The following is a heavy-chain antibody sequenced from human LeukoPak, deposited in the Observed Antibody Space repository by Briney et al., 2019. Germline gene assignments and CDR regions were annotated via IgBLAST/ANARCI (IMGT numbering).Heavy chain of an antibody. CDR3: AHRRDSSGYQYRYWFAP. D-gene: IGHD3-22*01. J-gene: IGHJ5*02. CDR1: GFSLTTSGVG. V-gene: IGHV2-5*02. Sequence: SGPTLVNPTQTLTLTCTFSGFSLTTSGVGAGWIRQPPGKALEWLALINWDDQKVYSPSLQSRLSITKDTSKNQVVLTMTNVDPVDTATYYCAHRRDSSGYQYRYWFAPWGQGTLVTVSS. CDR2: INWDDQK.